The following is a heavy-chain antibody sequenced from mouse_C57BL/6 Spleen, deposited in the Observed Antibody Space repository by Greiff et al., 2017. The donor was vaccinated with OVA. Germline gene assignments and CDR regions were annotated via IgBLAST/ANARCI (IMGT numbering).Heavy chain of an antibody. V-gene: IGHV1-80*01. CDR3: AGGSGVTGTAWYFDV. Sequence: VQLQQSGAELVKPGASVKISCKASGYAFSSYWMNWVKQRPGKGLEWIGQIYPGDGDTNYNGKFKGKATLTADKSSSTAYMQLSSLTSEDSAVYFCAGGSGVTGTAWYFDVWGTGTTVTVSS. CDR1: GYAFSSYW. D-gene: IGHD4-1*01. CDR2: IYPGDGDT. J-gene: IGHJ1*03.